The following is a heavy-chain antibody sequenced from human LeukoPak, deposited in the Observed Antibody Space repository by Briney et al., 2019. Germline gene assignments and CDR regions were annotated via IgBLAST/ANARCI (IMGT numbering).Heavy chain of an antibody. D-gene: IGHD2-2*01. J-gene: IGHJ4*02. CDR3: ARHSGCSSTSCYFGF. Sequence: SETLSLTCTVSGGSISSGSYYWSWIRQPAGKGLEWIGRIYTSGSTNYNPSLKSRVTISVDTSKNQFSLNLSSVTAADTAVYYCARHSGCSSTSCYFGFWGQGTLVTVSS. CDR2: IYTSGST. V-gene: IGHV4-61*02. CDR1: GGSISSGSYY.